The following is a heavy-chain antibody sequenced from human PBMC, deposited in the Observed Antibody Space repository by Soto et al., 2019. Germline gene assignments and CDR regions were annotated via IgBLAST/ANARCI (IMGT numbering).Heavy chain of an antibody. CDR1: GYTFTGYY. V-gene: IGHV1-2*04. CDR2: INPNSGGT. Sequence: ASVKVSCKASGYTFTGYYMHWVRQAPGQGLEWMGWINPNSGGTNYAQKFQGWVTMTRDMSISTAYMELSRLRSDDTAVYYCARMVVVTAAIGSHGMDVWGQGTMATVYS. CDR3: ARMVVVTAAIGSHGMDV. J-gene: IGHJ6*02. D-gene: IGHD2-2*01.